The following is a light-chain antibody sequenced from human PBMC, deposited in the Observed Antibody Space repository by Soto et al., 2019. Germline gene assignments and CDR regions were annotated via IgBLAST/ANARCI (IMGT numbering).Light chain of an antibody. CDR2: EVT. Sequence: HCVLTQPASVSGSPGHTITIFCTGSSSDVGGYNYVSWYQQHPGKAPKLMIFEVTDRPSGVSNRFSGSKSGNTAPLTISGLQAEEEADHYCNSYTSRSNYVFGTGTKVTVL. V-gene: IGLV2-14*01. CDR3: NSYTSRSNYV. J-gene: IGLJ1*01. CDR1: SSDVGGYNY.